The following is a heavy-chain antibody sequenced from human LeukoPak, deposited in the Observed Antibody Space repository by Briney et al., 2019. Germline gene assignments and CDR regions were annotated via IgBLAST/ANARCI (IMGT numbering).Heavy chain of an antibody. D-gene: IGHD3-10*01. Sequence: GGSLRLSCAVSGFTFGRFAMNWVRQAPGKGLEWVSIISNSGTITSYADSVKGRFTISRDNSKNTVYLQMNSLRAEDTASYYCTTESFHYWGQGSLVAVSS. V-gene: IGHV3-23*01. CDR2: ISNSGTIT. CDR1: GFTFGRFA. CDR3: TTESFHY. J-gene: IGHJ4*02.